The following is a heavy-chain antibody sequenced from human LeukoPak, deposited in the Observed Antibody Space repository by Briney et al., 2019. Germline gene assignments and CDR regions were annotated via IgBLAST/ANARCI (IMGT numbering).Heavy chain of an antibody. V-gene: IGHV3-48*03. Sequence: GGSLRLSCAASGFTFSSYEMNWVRQAPGKGLERVSYISSSGDIMYSADSVKGRFTISRDNAKNSLYLQMNSLRAEDTAIYYCSGQYSSSSVVDYWGQGTLVTVSP. CDR3: SGQYSSSSVVDY. J-gene: IGHJ4*02. CDR2: ISSSGDIM. D-gene: IGHD6-6*01. CDR1: GFTFSSYE.